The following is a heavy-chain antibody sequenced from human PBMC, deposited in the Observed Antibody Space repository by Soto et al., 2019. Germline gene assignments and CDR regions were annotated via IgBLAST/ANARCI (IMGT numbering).Heavy chain of an antibody. CDR1: GYTFTSYD. CDR3: ARSQLELLLDYYYYMDV. V-gene: IGHV1-8*01. D-gene: IGHD1-1*01. CDR2: MNPNSGNT. Sequence: ASVKVSCKASGYTFTSYDINWVRQATGQGLEWMGWMNPNSGNTGYAQKFQGRVTMTRNTSISTAYMELSSLRSEDTAVYYCARSQLELLLDYYYYMDVWCKGTTGTVSS. J-gene: IGHJ6*03.